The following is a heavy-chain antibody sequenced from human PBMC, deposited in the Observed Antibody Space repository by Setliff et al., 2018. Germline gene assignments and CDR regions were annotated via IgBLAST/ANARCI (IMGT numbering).Heavy chain of an antibody. Sequence: PGGSLRLSCTASGLSYTNDWVSWVRQAPGKGLEWLASINPHASEKYYVDSVEGRFTISRDNAKNSLSLQMNNLRTEDTAIYYCFGAGTCSYWGQGTLVTVSS. CDR2: INPHASEK. CDR3: FGAGTCSY. J-gene: IGHJ4*02. CDR1: GLSYTNDW. V-gene: IGHV3-7*01. D-gene: IGHD3-10*01.